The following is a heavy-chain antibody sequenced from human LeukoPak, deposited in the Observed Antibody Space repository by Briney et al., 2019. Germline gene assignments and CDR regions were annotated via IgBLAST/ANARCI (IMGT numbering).Heavy chain of an antibody. CDR2: INHSGST. D-gene: IGHD3-22*01. V-gene: IGHV4-34*01. Sequence: SETLSLTCAVYGGSFSGYYWSWIRQPPGKGLEWIGEINHSGSTNYNPSLKSRVTLSVDTSKNQFSLKLSSVTAADTAVYYCARGLSRYYYDSSGALFDYWGQGTLVTVSS. CDR3: ARGLSRYYYDSSGALFDY. J-gene: IGHJ4*02. CDR1: GGSFSGYY.